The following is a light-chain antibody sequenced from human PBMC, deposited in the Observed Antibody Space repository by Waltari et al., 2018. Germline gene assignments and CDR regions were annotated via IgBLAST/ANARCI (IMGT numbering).Light chain of an antibody. CDR2: AAT. CDR3: LQHNSYPWT. Sequence: DIQMTQSPSSLSASVGDTVTITCRASQGISSYLNWFQQKPGKAPKLLIYAATNLQSGGLSRFSGSGFGTAFTLTISSLQPEDFAAYYCLQHNSYPWTFGQGTKVEIK. CDR1: QGISSY. J-gene: IGKJ1*01. V-gene: IGKV1-17*01.